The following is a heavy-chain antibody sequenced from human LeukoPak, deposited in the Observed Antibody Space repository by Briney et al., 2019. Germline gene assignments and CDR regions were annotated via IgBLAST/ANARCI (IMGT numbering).Heavy chain of an antibody. Sequence: ASVKVSCKASGYTFTSYYMHWVRQAPGQGLEWMGIINPSGGSTSYAQKFQGRVTMTRDTSTSTVYMELSSPRSEDTAVYYCARALRWEHRDDAFDIWGQGTMVIASS. CDR3: ARALRWEHRDDAFDI. V-gene: IGHV1-46*01. CDR1: GYTFTSYY. J-gene: IGHJ3*02. D-gene: IGHD1-26*01. CDR2: INPSGGST.